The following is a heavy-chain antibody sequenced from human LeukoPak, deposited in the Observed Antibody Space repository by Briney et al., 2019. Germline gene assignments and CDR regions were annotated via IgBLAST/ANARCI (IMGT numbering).Heavy chain of an antibody. CDR3: ARGSSSNSWYFDY. Sequence: PGRSLRLSCAASGLTFVDYAMHWVRQAPGKGLEWVSGISWDSGNIDYADSVKGRFTISRDNARNSLYLQMSSLRPEDTALYYCARGSSSNSWYFDYWGQGTLVTVSS. CDR2: ISWDSGNI. D-gene: IGHD6-13*01. CDR1: GLTFVDYA. V-gene: IGHV3-9*01. J-gene: IGHJ4*02.